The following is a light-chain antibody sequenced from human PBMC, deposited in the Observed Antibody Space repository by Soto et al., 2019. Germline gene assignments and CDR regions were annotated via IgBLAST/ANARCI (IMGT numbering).Light chain of an antibody. CDR2: DAS. CDR3: LQYHFWPWT. CDR1: QSVTNK. J-gene: IGKJ5*01. Sequence: EMLMTQSPATLSVSPGERVSLSCWASQSVTNKLAWYQQRPGQPPRLLFYDASTRATGVPATFTGSGSGTGFTLTISSLQSEDFAVYYCLQYHFWPWTFGQGTRL. V-gene: IGKV3-15*01.